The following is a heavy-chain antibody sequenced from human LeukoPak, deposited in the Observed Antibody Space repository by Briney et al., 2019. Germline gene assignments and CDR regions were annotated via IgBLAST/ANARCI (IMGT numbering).Heavy chain of an antibody. J-gene: IGHJ6*02. CDR2: MNPNSGNT. CDR3: ARGGYTTGDMDV. Sequence: ASVKVSCKASGYTFTSYDINWVRQATGQGLEWMGWMNPNSGNTGYAQKFQGRVTMTRNTSISTAYMELSSPRSEDTAVYYCARGGYTTGDMDVWGQGTTVTVSS. CDR1: GYTFTSYD. D-gene: IGHD7-27*01. V-gene: IGHV1-8*01.